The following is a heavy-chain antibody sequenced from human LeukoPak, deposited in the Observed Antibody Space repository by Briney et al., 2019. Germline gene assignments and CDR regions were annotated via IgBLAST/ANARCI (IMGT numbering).Heavy chain of an antibody. CDR3: AKDVLGKGCYYYGMDV. J-gene: IGHJ6*02. D-gene: IGHD1-1*01. CDR1: GFTFSSYG. V-gene: IGHV3-30*18. Sequence: PGRSLRLSCAASGFTFSSYGMHWVRQAPGKGLEWVAVISYDGSNKYYADSVKGRFTISRDNSKNTLYLQMNSLRAEDTAVYYCAKDVLGKGCYYYGMDVWGQGTTVTVSS. CDR2: ISYDGSNK.